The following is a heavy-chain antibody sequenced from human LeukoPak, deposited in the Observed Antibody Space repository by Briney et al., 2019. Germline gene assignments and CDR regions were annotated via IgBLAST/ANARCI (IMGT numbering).Heavy chain of an antibody. CDR1: GFTFSSYA. CDR2: ISGSGGST. Sequence: GGSLRLSCAASGFTFSSYAMSWVRQAPGKGLERVSAISGSGGSTYYADSVKGRFTISRDNSKNTLYLQMNSLRAEDTAVYYCAKDRNGEDLLDAFDIWGQGTMVTVSS. CDR3: AKDRNGEDLLDAFDI. D-gene: IGHD3-10*01. J-gene: IGHJ3*02. V-gene: IGHV3-23*01.